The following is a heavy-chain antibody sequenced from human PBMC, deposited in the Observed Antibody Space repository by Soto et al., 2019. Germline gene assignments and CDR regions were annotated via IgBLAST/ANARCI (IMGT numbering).Heavy chain of an antibody. CDR1: GGAISSSSFY. J-gene: IGHJ4*02. D-gene: IGHD2-2*01. Sequence: QVQLQESGPRLVKPSETLSLTCSVSGGAISSSSFYWGWIRQPPGEGLEWIGSIYYTGSTYYNPSLKSRVAISVDTSKHQFSLSLSSVTAADTAVYYCARLQGFCSSSNCHFDYWGQGTLVTVSS. CDR3: ARLQGFCSSSNCHFDY. CDR2: IYYTGST. V-gene: IGHV4-39*01.